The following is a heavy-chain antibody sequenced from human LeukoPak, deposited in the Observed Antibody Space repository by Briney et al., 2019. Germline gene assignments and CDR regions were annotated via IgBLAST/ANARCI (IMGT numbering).Heavy chain of an antibody. D-gene: IGHD3-16*01. Sequence: SETLSLTCTVSGASISTNNYWGWIRAPPGMGLDWVGSIYYSGNTYYNPSLKSRLTISIDTSKNQFSLRLSSVTAADTAVYYCARYEEEDRRNAKTVHYWGQGILVTVSS. V-gene: IGHV4-39*01. CDR1: GASISTNNY. J-gene: IGHJ4*02. CDR3: ARYEEEDRRNAKTVHY. CDR2: IYYSGNT.